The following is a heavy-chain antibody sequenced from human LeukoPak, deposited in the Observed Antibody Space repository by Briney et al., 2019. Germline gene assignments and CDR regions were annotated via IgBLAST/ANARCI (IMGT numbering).Heavy chain of an antibody. CDR2: IVGGAGGT. CDR1: GFTFSSHG. J-gene: IGHJ4*02. V-gene: IGHV3-23*01. D-gene: IGHD2-2*01. CDR3: AHGSMYQLDY. Sequence: PGGSLRLSCAASGFTFSSHGMSWVRQAPGKGLEWVSGIVGGAGGTYYADSVKGRFTISRDNSKNTLYLQMNSLRAEDTAVYYCAHGSMYQLDYWVQGTLVTVSS.